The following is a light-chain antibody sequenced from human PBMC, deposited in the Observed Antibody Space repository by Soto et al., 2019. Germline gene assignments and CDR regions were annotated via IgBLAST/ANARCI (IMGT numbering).Light chain of an antibody. J-gene: IGLJ2*01. V-gene: IGLV2-14*01. CDR2: DVS. Sequence: QSVLTKPASVSGFPGQWITISCTGTSSDVGGYNYVSWYQQHPGKAPKLMIYDVSNRPSGVSNRFSGSKSGNTASLTISGLQAEDEADYYCSSYTSSSTLDVVFGGGTQLTVL. CDR3: SSYTSSSTLDVV. CDR1: SSDVGGYNY.